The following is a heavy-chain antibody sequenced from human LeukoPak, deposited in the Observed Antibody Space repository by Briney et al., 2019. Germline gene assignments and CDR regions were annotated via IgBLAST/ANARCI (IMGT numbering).Heavy chain of an antibody. CDR3: ARDGGPLGYCSGGSCP. CDR1: GYTFTSYY. Sequence: GASVKVSCKASGYTFTSYYMHWVRQAPGQGLEWMGWINPNSGGTNYAQKFQGRVTMTRDTSISTAYMELSRLRSDDTAVYYCARDGGPLGYCSGGSCPWGQGTLVTVSS. CDR2: INPNSGGT. V-gene: IGHV1-2*02. J-gene: IGHJ5*02. D-gene: IGHD2-15*01.